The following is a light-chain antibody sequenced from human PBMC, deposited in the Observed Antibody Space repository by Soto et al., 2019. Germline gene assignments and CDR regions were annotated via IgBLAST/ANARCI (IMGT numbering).Light chain of an antibody. CDR1: QNINTW. CDR3: RQYKTYPRT. CDR2: AGS. Sequence: DIQMTQSPSTLSASVGDRITITCRASQNINTWLAWYQQIPGKAPKLLIYAGSTLQRGVPSRFSGSGSGTEFTLTISSLQPDDFATFYCRQYKTYPRTFGQGTTVEVK. J-gene: IGKJ1*01. V-gene: IGKV1-5*03.